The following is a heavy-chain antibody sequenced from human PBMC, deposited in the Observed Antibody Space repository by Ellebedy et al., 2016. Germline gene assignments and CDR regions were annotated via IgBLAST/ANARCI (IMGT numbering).Heavy chain of an antibody. D-gene: IGHD3-3*01. J-gene: IGHJ6*02. CDR3: ARGRYYDFWSGLTDMDV. V-gene: IGHV1-69*13. CDR1: GGTFSSYA. Sequence: SVKVSCXASGGTFSSYAISWVRQAPGQGLEWMGGIIPIFDTANYAQKFQGRVTITADESTSTAYMELSSLRSEDTAVYYCARGRYYDFWSGLTDMDVWGQGTTVTVSS. CDR2: IIPIFDTA.